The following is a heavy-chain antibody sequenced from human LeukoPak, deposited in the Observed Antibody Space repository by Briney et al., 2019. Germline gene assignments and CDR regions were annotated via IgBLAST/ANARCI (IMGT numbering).Heavy chain of an antibody. CDR3: ARGPSTAVTNRNYFDF. V-gene: IGHV1-2*02. D-gene: IGHD4-17*01. CDR1: GYTFTGYY. Sequence: ASVKVSCKASGYTFTGYYMHWVRQAPRQGLEWMGWINPNSGSTSFAQKFQGRVTMTRDTSISTAYMELSRLRSDDTAVYYCARGPSTAVTNRNYFDFWGQGTLVTVSS. J-gene: IGHJ4*02. CDR2: INPNSGST.